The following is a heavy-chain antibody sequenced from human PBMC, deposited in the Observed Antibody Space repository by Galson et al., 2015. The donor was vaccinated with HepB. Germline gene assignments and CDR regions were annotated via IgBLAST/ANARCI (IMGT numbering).Heavy chain of an antibody. CDR3: AGGASGRFDYFYYYAMDV. CDR1: GGSISDYY. J-gene: IGHJ6*02. D-gene: IGHD3-16*01. Sequence: SETLSLTCTVSGGSISDYYWSWIRQSAGGGLEWIGRIHTSGTTKYNPSLKSRVTMSVDASKNQFSLNLTSVTAADTAVYYCAGGASGRFDYFYYYAMDVWGQGTTVTVSS. V-gene: IGHV4-4*07. CDR2: IHTSGTT.